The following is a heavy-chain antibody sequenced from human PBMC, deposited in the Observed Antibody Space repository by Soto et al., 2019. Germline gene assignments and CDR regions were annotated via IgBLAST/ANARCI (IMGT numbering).Heavy chain of an antibody. CDR2: IIPIFGTA. J-gene: IGHJ4*02. Sequence: QVQLVQSGAEVKKPGSSVKVSCKASGGTFSSYAISWVRQAPGQGLEWMGGIIPIFGTANYAQKFQGRVTITADESTSTAYMELSRLRSEDTAVYYCARNENHYYDSSGPYYFDYWGQGTLVTVSS. CDR1: GGTFSSYA. D-gene: IGHD3-22*01. V-gene: IGHV1-69*12. CDR3: ARNENHYYDSSGPYYFDY.